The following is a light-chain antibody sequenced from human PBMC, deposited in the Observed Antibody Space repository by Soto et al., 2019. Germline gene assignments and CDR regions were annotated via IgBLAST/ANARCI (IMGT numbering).Light chain of an antibody. CDR3: ETWDSKIRV. CDR1: SGHSSYI. Sequence: QLVLTQSFSASASLGSSVKLTCTLSSGHSSYIIAWHQQQPGKAPRYLMKLEGSGNYNKGSGIPDRFSGSSSGADRYLTISNLQFEDEADYYCETWDSKIRVFGGGTKLTVL. V-gene: IGLV4-60*02. J-gene: IGLJ3*02. CDR2: LEGSGNY.